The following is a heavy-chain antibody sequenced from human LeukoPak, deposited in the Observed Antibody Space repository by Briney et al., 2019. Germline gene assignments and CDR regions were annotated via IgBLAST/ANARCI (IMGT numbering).Heavy chain of an antibody. Sequence: SVKVSCKASGRTFSSCTISWVRQAPGQGLEWMGRIIPILGIANYAQKFQGRVTITADKSTSTAYMELSSLRSEDTAVYYCARVKDRYVNYGMDVWGQGTTVTVSS. V-gene: IGHV1-69*02. CDR3: ARVKDRYVNYGMDV. CDR2: IIPILGIA. CDR1: GRTFSSCT. J-gene: IGHJ6*02. D-gene: IGHD2-15*01.